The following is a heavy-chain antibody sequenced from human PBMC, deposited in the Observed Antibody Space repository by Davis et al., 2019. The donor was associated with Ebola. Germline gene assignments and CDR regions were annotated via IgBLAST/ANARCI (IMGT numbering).Heavy chain of an antibody. Sequence: GESLKISCAASGFTFSSYSMNWVRQAPGKGLEWVSYISSSSSTIYYADSVKGRFTISRDNSKNTLYLQMNSLRAEDTAVYYCARDHRQQLVRGRYYYGMDVWGQGTTVTVSS. V-gene: IGHV3-48*01. D-gene: IGHD6-13*01. J-gene: IGHJ6*02. CDR1: GFTFSSYS. CDR3: ARDHRQQLVRGRYYYGMDV. CDR2: ISSSSSTI.